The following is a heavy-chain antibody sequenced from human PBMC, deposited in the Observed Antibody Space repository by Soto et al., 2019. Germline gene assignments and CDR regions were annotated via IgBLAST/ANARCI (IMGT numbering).Heavy chain of an antibody. CDR1: GGSLSIDA. V-gene: IGHV1-69*01. CDR2: IIPIFGTA. D-gene: IGHD3-10*01. J-gene: IGHJ4*02. CDR3: ASPNCFVYQSIPSRLNPYYLDY. Sequence: VKGPCTGVGGSLSIDAIGWGRQAKEQGLEWMGGIIPIFGTANYAQKFQGRVTITADESTSTAYMELSSLRSDDTAVYYCASPNCFVYQSIPSRLNPYYLDYWGQGTLVSLSS.